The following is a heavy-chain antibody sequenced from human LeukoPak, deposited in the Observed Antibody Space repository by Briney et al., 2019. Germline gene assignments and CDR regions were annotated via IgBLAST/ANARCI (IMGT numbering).Heavy chain of an antibody. CDR3: ARGDNSAFDI. J-gene: IGHJ3*02. V-gene: IGHV3-7*04. CDR2: IKQGGSEK. D-gene: IGHD3-22*01. CDR1: GFXFRSYR. Sequence: PGGSLRLSCAASGFXFRSYRINWVRQAPGKGLEWVASIKQGGSEKYYADAVNGRFTISRDNAKNSLYLQMNSLRAEDTAVYYCARGDNSAFDIWGQGTMVTVSS.